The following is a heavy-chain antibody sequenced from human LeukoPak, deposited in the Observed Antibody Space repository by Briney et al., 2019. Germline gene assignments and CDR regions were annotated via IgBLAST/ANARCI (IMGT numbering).Heavy chain of an antibody. D-gene: IGHD4-23*01. Sequence: GGSLRLSCAASGFTFSIYSMNWVRQAPGKGLEWVSYISSSSSTIYYADSVKGRFTISRDNAKNSLLLQMNSLRDEDTAVYYCARVQSTVVTPEWYFDLWGRGTLVTVSS. J-gene: IGHJ2*01. CDR1: GFTFSIYS. CDR3: ARVQSTVVTPEWYFDL. CDR2: ISSSSSTI. V-gene: IGHV3-48*02.